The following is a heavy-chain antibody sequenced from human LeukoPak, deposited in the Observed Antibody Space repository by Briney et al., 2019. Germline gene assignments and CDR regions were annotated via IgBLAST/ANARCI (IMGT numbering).Heavy chain of an antibody. CDR2: ISSSSSYI. Sequence: GGSLRLSWAASEFTFTSYWMSWVRQAPGKGLEWVSSISSSSSYIYYADSVKGRFTISRDNAKNSLYLQMNSLRAEDTAVYYCAKVYSGPNDAFDIWGQGTMVTVSS. CDR3: AKVYSGPNDAFDI. J-gene: IGHJ3*02. D-gene: IGHD2-21*01. V-gene: IGHV3-21*04. CDR1: EFTFTSYW.